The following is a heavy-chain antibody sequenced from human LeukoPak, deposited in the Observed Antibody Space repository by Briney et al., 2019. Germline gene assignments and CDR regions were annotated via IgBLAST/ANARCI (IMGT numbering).Heavy chain of an antibody. CDR1: GGSFSGYY. Sequence: SETLSLTCAVYGGSFSGYYWSWIRQPPGKGLEWIGDINHSGSTNYYPFLKSRVTISVKPPQKQSFLNLSSFAAADTAVSYCARGDDHHGSKTTHYHYFYRDVWEKGNTVTVSS. CDR3: ARGDDHHGSKTTHYHYFYRDV. V-gene: IGHV4-34*01. J-gene: IGHJ6*03. D-gene: IGHD3-10*01. CDR2: INHSGST.